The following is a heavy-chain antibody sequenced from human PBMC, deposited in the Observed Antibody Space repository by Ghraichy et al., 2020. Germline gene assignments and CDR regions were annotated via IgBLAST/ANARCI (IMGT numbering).Heavy chain of an antibody. CDR2: IKQDGSEK. Sequence: GALRLSCAASGFTFSNYWMSWVRQAPGKGLEWVANIKQDGSEKYYVDSVKGRFTISRDNAKNSLYLQMNSLRAEDTAVYYCARGGVPAAIKYYYYYYMDVWGKGTTVTVSS. CDR1: GFTFSNYW. D-gene: IGHD2-2*01. J-gene: IGHJ6*03. CDR3: ARGGVPAAIKYYYYYYMDV. V-gene: IGHV3-7*03.